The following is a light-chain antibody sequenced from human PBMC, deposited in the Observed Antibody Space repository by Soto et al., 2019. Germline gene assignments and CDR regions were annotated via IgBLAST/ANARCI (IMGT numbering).Light chain of an antibody. J-gene: IGKJ1*01. CDR1: QSFRYNY. V-gene: IGKV3-20*01. Sequence: EIVLTQSPATLSLSPGERATLSCRASQSFRYNYIAWYRQKPGQAPRLLMYGASTRATGIADRFSGSGSGTDFTLTISRLEPEDFAVYYCQHYLSSPWTFGQGTRVEIK. CDR2: GAS. CDR3: QHYLSSPWT.